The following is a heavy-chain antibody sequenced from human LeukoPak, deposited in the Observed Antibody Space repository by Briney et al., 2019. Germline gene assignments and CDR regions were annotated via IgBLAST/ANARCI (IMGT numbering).Heavy chain of an antibody. CDR1: GFTFSSYA. CDR3: AREWVVAVGPTSYLDY. CDR2: ISGSGDDT. V-gene: IGHV3-23*01. J-gene: IGHJ4*02. Sequence: GGSLRLSCAASGFTFSSYAMSWVRQAPGKGLECVASISGSGDDTYYAASVRGRFTISRDSSQTKLQMNSLRAEDTAMYYCAREWVVAVGPTSYLDYWGRGGLVTVSS. D-gene: IGHD1-26*01.